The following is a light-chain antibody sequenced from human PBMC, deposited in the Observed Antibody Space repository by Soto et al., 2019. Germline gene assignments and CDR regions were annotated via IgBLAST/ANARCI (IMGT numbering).Light chain of an antibody. CDR2: GAS. CDR1: QSVSSN. J-gene: IGKJ2*01. CDR3: QQYSSWPGT. V-gene: IGKV3-15*01. Sequence: IVLTQSPVTLSVSLGEEATLSCRASQSVSSNLAWYHQKPGQAPRLLIHGASTRATDIAARFSGTGSGTDFTLTISRLQSTDSGVYFCQQYSSWPGTFGQGTKLEIK.